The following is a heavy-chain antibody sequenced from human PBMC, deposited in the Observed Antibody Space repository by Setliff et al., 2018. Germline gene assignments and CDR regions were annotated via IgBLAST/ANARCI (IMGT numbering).Heavy chain of an antibody. Sequence: PGGSLRLSCAASGCTFGHYPMHWVRQAPGKGLEWVAVIWYDGSHQYYADSVKGRFTISRVNSKNMLYLQMNSLRAEDTAVYYCAKDRGGNWNDFYYYYGMDVWGQGTTVTVSS. J-gene: IGHJ6*02. CDR1: GCTFGHYP. D-gene: IGHD1-1*01. V-gene: IGHV3-33*06. CDR3: AKDRGGNWNDFYYYYGMDV. CDR2: IWYDGSHQ.